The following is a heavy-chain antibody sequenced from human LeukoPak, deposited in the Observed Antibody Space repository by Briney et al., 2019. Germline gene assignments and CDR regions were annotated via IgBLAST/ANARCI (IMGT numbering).Heavy chain of an antibody. CDR3: ARTVAGTYNYYYGMDV. Sequence: SVKVSCKASGGTFISYAISWVRQAPGQGLEWMGGIIPIFGTANYAQKFQGRVTITADESTSTAYMELSSLRSEDTAVYYCARTVAGTYNYYYGMDVWGQGTTVTVSS. CDR2: IIPIFGTA. D-gene: IGHD6-19*01. CDR1: GGTFISYA. V-gene: IGHV1-69*01. J-gene: IGHJ6*02.